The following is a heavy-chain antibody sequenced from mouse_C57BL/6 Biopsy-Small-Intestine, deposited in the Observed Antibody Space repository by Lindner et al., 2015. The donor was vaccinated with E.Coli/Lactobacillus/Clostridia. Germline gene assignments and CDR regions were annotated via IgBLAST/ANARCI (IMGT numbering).Heavy chain of an antibody. CDR2: MNPSTGNI. V-gene: IGHV1-81*01. J-gene: IGHJ4*01. CDR1: GNTVSSYD. D-gene: IGHD4-1*02. Sequence: SVKVSCKTSGNTVSSYDVNWVRQATGQGLEWMAWMNPSTGNIGIAQKFQGRINMTRDTSTGTAYMELSSLRSEDTAVYYCAVGNVWPNCWVDYWGQGTLVTVSS. CDR3: AVGNVWPNCWVDY.